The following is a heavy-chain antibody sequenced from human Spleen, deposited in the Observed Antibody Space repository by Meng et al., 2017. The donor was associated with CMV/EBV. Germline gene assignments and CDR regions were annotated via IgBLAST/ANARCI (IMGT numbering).Heavy chain of an antibody. V-gene: IGHV1-8*03. J-gene: IGHJ6*02. CDR2: MNPNSGNT. Sequence: CKASGYTFTSYDINWVRQATGQGLEWMGWMNPNSGNTGYAQKFQGRVTITRNTSISTAYMELSSLRSEDTAVYYCARGTLGYYGMDVWGQGTLVTVSS. CDR3: ARGTLGYYGMDV. CDR1: GYTFTSYD.